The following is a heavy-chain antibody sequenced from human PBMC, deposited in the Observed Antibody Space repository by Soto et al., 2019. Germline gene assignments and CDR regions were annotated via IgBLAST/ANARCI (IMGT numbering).Heavy chain of an antibody. J-gene: IGHJ5*02. Sequence: GESLKISCNGSGYSFTSYWIGWVRQMPGKGLEWMGIIYPGDSDTRYSPSFQGQVTISADKYISTAYLQWSSLKASDTDMYYCARMAARWFDPWGQGTLVTVYS. CDR1: GYSFTSYW. CDR2: IYPGDSDT. CDR3: ARMAARWFDP. V-gene: IGHV5-51*01. D-gene: IGHD6-6*01.